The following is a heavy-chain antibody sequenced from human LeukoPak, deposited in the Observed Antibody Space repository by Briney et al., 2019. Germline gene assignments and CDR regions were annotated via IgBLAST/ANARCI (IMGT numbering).Heavy chain of an antibody. D-gene: IGHD2-2*01. CDR3: ARDLCSSTSCYVEYGGWFDP. V-gene: IGHV5-51*01. CDR2: IYPGDSDT. Sequence: GESLKISCKGSGYSFTSYWIGWVRQMPGKGLEWMGIIYPGDSDTRYSPSFQGQVTISADKSISTAYLQWSSLKASDTAMYYCARDLCSSTSCYVEYGGWFDPWGQGTLVTVSS. CDR1: GYSFTSYW. J-gene: IGHJ5*02.